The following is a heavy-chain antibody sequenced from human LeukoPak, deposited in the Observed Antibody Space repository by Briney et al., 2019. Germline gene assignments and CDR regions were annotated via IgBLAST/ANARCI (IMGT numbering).Heavy chain of an antibody. D-gene: IGHD6-13*01. CDR3: ARSLGAAAHFDY. V-gene: IGHV4-59*08. CDR2: IYYSGST. CDR1: GGSINSYY. J-gene: IGHJ4*02. Sequence: PSETLSPTCTVSGGSINSYYWSWIRQPPGKGLEWIGYIYYSGSTNYNPSLKSRVTLSVDTSKNQFSLNLSSVTAADTAVYYCARSLGAAAHFDYWGQGTLVTVSS.